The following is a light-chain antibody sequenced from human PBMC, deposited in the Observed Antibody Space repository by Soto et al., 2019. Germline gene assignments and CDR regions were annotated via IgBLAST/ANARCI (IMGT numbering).Light chain of an antibody. Sequence: QLVLTQSPSASASLGASVKLTCTLGSGHSGYAIAWHQQQPEKGPRYLMKVNSDGSHTKGDGIPDRFSGSSSGAERYLTISSLQSEDEADYYCQTWGPGLWVLGGGTKLTVL. V-gene: IGLV4-69*01. J-gene: IGLJ3*02. CDR1: SGHSGYA. CDR2: VNSDGSH. CDR3: QTWGPGLWV.